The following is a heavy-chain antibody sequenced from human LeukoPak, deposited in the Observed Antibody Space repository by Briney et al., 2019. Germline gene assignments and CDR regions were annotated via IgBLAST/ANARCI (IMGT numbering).Heavy chain of an antibody. J-gene: IGHJ1*01. V-gene: IGHV1-18*01. CDR1: GYNFTDYG. CDR3: ASSPYSNLPLEFFQH. D-gene: IGHD4-11*01. Sequence: ASVKVSCKTSGYNFTDYGISWLRQAPGQGLEWMGWISGYNGNTYAQRFQGRVTMTTDTPTNTAYMEVRTLRSDDTAFYYCASSPYSNLPLEFFQHWGQGALVTVSS. CDR2: ISGYNGNT.